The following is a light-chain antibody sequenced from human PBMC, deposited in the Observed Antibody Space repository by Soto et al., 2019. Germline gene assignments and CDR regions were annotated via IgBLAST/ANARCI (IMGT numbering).Light chain of an antibody. J-gene: IGLJ1*01. V-gene: IGLV7-46*01. CDR3: LLSDSGAGV. CDR2: DTS. Sequence: QAVVTQEPSLTVSPGGTVTLTCGSSTGAVTSGHYPYWFQQKPGQAPRTVIYDTSNKHSWTPARFSGSLLGGKAALTLSGAQPEDEAEYYCLLSDSGAGVFGTGTKLTVL. CDR1: TGAVTSGHY.